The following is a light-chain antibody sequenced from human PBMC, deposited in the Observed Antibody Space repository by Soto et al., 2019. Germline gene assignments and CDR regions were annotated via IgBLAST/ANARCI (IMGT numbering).Light chain of an antibody. CDR2: TAS. J-gene: IGKJ1*01. CDR3: QESYTSTWT. V-gene: IGKV1-39*01. Sequence: IQMTQSPSSLSASVGDRVTIACRASQGIGSYLNWYQQKPGRAPNLLIYTASSLQSGVPSRFSGSGSDTDFSLTISGLQPDDSATYYCQESYTSTWTFGQGTKVDIK. CDR1: QGIGSY.